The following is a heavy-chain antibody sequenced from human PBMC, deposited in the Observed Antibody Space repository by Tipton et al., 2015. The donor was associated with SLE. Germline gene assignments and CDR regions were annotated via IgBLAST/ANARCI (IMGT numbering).Heavy chain of an antibody. J-gene: IGHJ3*01. Sequence: TLSLTCTVSGGSISSSSYYWGRIRQPPGRGLEWIGNLYYSDYTKSNPSLKSRVTISVDTSKNQSSLNLSSVTAADTAVYYCARQYSSSSGLAFDVWGQGTKVTVSS. CDR2: LYYSDYT. CDR3: ARQYSSSSGLAFDV. D-gene: IGHD6-6*01. V-gene: IGHV4-39*01. CDR1: GGSISSSSYY.